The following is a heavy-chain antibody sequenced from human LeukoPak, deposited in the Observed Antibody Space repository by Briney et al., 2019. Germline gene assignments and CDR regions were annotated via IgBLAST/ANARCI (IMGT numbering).Heavy chain of an antibody. CDR2: TYHSGST. CDR1: GGSISSSNW. Sequence: SETLSPTCTVSGGSISSSNWWTWVRQPPGEGLEWIGETYHSGSTNYNPSLMSRVTISVDRSKNQFSLKLTSVTAADTAVYYCARRTTVTNLFDYWGQGTLVTVSS. CDR3: ARRTTVTNLFDY. D-gene: IGHD4-17*01. J-gene: IGHJ4*02. V-gene: IGHV4-4*02.